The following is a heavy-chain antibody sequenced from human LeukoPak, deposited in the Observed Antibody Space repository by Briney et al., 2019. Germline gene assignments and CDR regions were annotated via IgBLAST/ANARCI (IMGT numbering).Heavy chain of an antibody. Sequence: GGSLRLSCAASGFTFSSYAMHWVRQAPGKGLEWVAVISYDGSNKYYADSVKGRFTISRDNSKNTLYLQMNSLRAEDTAVYYCAKEGYYDSSGEPDYWGQGTLVTVSS. CDR3: AKEGYYDSSGEPDY. CDR1: GFTFSSYA. V-gene: IGHV3-30-3*01. D-gene: IGHD3-22*01. CDR2: ISYDGSNK. J-gene: IGHJ4*02.